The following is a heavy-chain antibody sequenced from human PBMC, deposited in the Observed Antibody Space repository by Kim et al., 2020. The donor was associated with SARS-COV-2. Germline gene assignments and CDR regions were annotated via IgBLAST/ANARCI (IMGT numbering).Heavy chain of an antibody. J-gene: IGHJ4*02. V-gene: IGHV4-34*01. CDR3: ARGRRCSGGSCYFDY. Sequence: PSLRSRVTISVDTSKNQFSLKLSSVTAADTAVYYCARGRRCSGGSCYFDYWGQGTLVTVSS. D-gene: IGHD2-15*01.